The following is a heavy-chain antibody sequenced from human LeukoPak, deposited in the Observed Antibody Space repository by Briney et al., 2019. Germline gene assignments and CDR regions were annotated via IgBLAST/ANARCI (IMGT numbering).Heavy chain of an antibody. Sequence: SETLSLTCTVSGYSINNGYYWGWIRPPPGKGLEWIGSIYHSGSTYYKPSLKSRATISVDTSKNQFSLKLSSVTAADTAVYYCARAFYSSSWYHKEDFFDYWGQGTPVTVSS. D-gene: IGHD6-13*01. CDR3: ARAFYSSSWYHKEDFFDY. J-gene: IGHJ4*02. CDR2: IYHSGST. CDR1: GYSINNGYY. V-gene: IGHV4-38-2*02.